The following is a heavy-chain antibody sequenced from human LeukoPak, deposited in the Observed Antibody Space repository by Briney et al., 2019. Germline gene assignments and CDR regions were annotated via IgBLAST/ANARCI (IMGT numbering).Heavy chain of an antibody. V-gene: IGHV4-59*01. CDR2: IYYSGST. CDR1: GGSINNYF. J-gene: IGHJ4*02. D-gene: IGHD4-17*01. CDR3: ARTGSTVTMLYPFDH. Sequence: KSSETLSLTCTVSGGSINNYFWTWIRQPPGKRLEWVGSIYYSGSTNYNPSLKSRLTISVDTSKKQLSLKLSSVTAADTAVYYCARTGSTVTMLYPFDHWGQGTLVTVSS.